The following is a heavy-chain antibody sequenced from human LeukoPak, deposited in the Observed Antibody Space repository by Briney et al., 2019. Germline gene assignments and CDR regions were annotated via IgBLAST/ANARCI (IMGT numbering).Heavy chain of an antibody. CDR3: ARGRVWGSWFDP. J-gene: IGHJ5*02. CDR1: GGSFSGYS. CDR2: INHSGST. Sequence: SETLSLTCAVYGGSFSGYSWSWLRQPPGKGLEWFGEINHSGSTSYNPSLKSRVTISVDTSKNQFSLKLRSVTAADTAVYYCARGRVWGSWFDPWGQGTLVTVSS. V-gene: IGHV4-34*01. D-gene: IGHD5/OR15-5a*01.